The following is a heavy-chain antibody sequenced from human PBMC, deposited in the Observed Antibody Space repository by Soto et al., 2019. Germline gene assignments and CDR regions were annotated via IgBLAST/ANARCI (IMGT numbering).Heavy chain of an antibody. D-gene: IGHD1-20*01. J-gene: IGHJ6*03. CDR1: GFSFSDYG. Sequence: QVQLVESGGGVVQPGRSLRLSCAASGFSFSDYGMHWVRQAPGKGLEWVALIRYDGSNKYYEDSVKGRFTISRDNSKNTLFLQMTSLRVEDTAVYYCARGSHNWNSREFYFYYNLDVWGQGTTVTVSS. CDR2: IRYDGSNK. V-gene: IGHV3-33*01. CDR3: ARGSHNWNSREFYFYYNLDV.